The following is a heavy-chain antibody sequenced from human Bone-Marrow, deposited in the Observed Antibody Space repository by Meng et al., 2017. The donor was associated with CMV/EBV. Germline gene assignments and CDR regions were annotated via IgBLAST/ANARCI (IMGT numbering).Heavy chain of an antibody. CDR2: IIPIFGTV. CDR3: ARTQDCSSTSCYLDAFDI. V-gene: IGHV1-69*05. Sequence: SVKVSCKASGGTFSSYAISWVRQAPGQGLEWMGGIIPIFGTVNYAQKFQGRVTITTDESTSTAYMELSSLRSEDTAVYYCARTQDCSSTSCYLDAFDIWGQGTMVT. D-gene: IGHD2-2*01. CDR1: GGTFSSYA. J-gene: IGHJ3*02.